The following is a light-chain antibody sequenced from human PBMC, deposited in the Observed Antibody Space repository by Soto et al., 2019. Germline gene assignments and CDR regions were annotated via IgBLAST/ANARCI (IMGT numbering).Light chain of an antibody. CDR3: SSYTVSVAPKV. CDR2: EVT. V-gene: IGLV2-14*01. Sequence: QSVLTQPASVSGSPGQSITISCSGSSSDVGNGYDSVSWYQQHPGKAPKLIIYEVTNRPSGVSSRFSGSKSGNTASLTISGLQAEDEADYYCSSYTVSVAPKVFGTGTKVTVL. J-gene: IGLJ1*01. CDR1: SSDVGNGYDS.